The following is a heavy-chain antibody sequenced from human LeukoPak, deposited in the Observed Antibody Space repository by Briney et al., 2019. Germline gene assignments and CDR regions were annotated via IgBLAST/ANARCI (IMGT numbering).Heavy chain of an antibody. CDR3: VRDRYGYGSGSNRHYFQY. CDR1: GITLNSYW. V-gene: IGHV3-48*04. J-gene: IGHJ1*01. CDR2: ISNRFSPM. Sequence: SGGSLRLSCEASGITLNSYWMSWVRQAPGKGLEWVSYISNRFSPMYYADSVKGRFTISRDNAKNSVYLQMNNLRAEDTAVYFCVRDRYGYGSGSNRHYFQYWGQGTQVTVSS. D-gene: IGHD3-10*01.